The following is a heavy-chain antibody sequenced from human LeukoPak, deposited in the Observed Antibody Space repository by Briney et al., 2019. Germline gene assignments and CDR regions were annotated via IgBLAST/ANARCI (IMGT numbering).Heavy chain of an antibody. CDR2: IRYDGSNK. CDR1: GFTFSSYG. CDR3: AKGQTLYYYYYMDV. Sequence: PGGSLRLSCAASGFTFSSYGMHWVRQAPGKGLEWVAFIRYDGSNKYYADSVKGRFTISRDNSKNTLYLQMNSLRAEDTAVYYCAKGQTLYYYYYMDVWGKGTTVTISS. V-gene: IGHV3-30*02. J-gene: IGHJ6*03.